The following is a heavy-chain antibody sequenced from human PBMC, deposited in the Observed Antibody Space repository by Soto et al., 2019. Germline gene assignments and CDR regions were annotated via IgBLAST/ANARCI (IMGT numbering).Heavy chain of an antibody. CDR2: ISSSSSYI. D-gene: IGHD5-18*01. V-gene: IGHV3-21*01. Sequence: PGGSLRLSCAASGFTFSSYSMNWVRQAPGKGLEWVSSISSSSSYIYYADSVKGRFTISRDNAKNSLYLQMNSLRAEDTAVYYCARDEMGAMVSMDVWGQGTTVTVSS. CDR3: ARDEMGAMVSMDV. CDR1: GFTFSSYS. J-gene: IGHJ6*02.